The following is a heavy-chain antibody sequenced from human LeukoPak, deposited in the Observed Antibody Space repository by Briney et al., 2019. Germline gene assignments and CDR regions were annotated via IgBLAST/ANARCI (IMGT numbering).Heavy chain of an antibody. CDR1: GASISSTTYY. CDR3: TARYGDHDYIDY. J-gene: IGHJ4*02. D-gene: IGHD5-12*01. Sequence: PSETLSLTCTVSGASISSTTYYWGWLRQPPGNGLEWIGSIYYSGRTYYHPSLKSRVTISVDTSKNQFSLKLSSVTAADTAVYYCTARYGDHDYIDYWGQGTLVTVSS. CDR2: IYYSGRT. V-gene: IGHV4-39*01.